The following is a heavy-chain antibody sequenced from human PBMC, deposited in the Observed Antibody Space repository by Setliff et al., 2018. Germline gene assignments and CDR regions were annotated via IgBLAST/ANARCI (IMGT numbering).Heavy chain of an antibody. V-gene: IGHV3-23*01. CDR2: ISGSGGST. CDR1: GFTFSSYA. D-gene: IGHD3-3*01. CDR3: ARDRPGAIFGVVTPFDY. Sequence: PGGSLRLSCAASGFTFSSYAMSWVRQAPGKGLEWVSAISGSGGSTYYADSVKGRFTISRDNAKNSLYLQMNSLRAEDTAVYYCARDRPGAIFGVVTPFDYWGQGTLVTVSS. J-gene: IGHJ4*02.